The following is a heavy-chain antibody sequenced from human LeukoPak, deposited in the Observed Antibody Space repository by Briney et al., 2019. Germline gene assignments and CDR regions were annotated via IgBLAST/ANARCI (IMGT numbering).Heavy chain of an antibody. J-gene: IGHJ6*03. CDR2: IYYSGNT. Sequence: SETLSLTCTVSGGSISNYYWGWIRQPPGMGLGWIGSIYYSGNTYYNPSLKSRVTISVDTSKNQFSLKLSSVTAADTAVYYCARTTEGGYTYDYFYYYYMDVWGKGTTVTISS. CDR3: ARTTEGGYTYDYFYYYYMDV. D-gene: IGHD5-18*01. CDR1: GGSISNYY. V-gene: IGHV4-39*07.